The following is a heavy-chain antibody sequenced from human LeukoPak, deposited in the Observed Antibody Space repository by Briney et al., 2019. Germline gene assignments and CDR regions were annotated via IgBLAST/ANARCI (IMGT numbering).Heavy chain of an antibody. CDR1: GFTFSSYA. CDR2: ISGSGIST. V-gene: IGHV3-23*01. Sequence: PGGSLRLFCAASGFTFSSYAMSWVRQAPGKGLEWVSAISGSGISTYYADSVKGRFTISRDNSKNTLYLQMNSLRAEDTALYYCAKIPSYYFDSSGYSKFDYWGQGTLLTVSS. J-gene: IGHJ4*02. CDR3: AKIPSYYFDSSGYSKFDY. D-gene: IGHD3-22*01.